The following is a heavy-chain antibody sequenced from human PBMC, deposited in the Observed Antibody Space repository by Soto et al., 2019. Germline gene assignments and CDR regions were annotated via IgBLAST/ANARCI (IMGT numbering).Heavy chain of an antibody. Sequence: EVQLLESGGGLVQPGGSLRLSCAASGFTFSSYAMSWVRQAPGKGLEWVSAISGSGGSTYYADSVKGRFTISRDNSKNTLYLQMNSLRAEDTAVYYCAKGLSLLYYYYYGMDVWGQGTTVTVSS. V-gene: IGHV3-23*01. CDR3: AKGLSLLYYYYYGMDV. D-gene: IGHD2-15*01. CDR1: GFTFSSYA. CDR2: ISGSGGST. J-gene: IGHJ6*02.